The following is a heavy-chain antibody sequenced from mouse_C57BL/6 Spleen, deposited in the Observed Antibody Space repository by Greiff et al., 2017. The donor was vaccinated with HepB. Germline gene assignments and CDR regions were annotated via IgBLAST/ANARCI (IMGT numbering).Heavy chain of an antibody. CDR1: GFTFSDYG. Sequence: EVQVVESGGGLVKPGGSLNLSCAASGFTFSDYGMHWVRQAPEKGLEWVAYISSGSSTIYYADTVKGRFTFSRDNAKNTLFLQMTSLRSEDTAMYYCARTYYYGSVAYYFDYWGQGTTLTVSS. D-gene: IGHD1-1*01. CDR2: ISSGSSTI. CDR3: ARTYYYGSVAYYFDY. J-gene: IGHJ2*01. V-gene: IGHV5-17*01.